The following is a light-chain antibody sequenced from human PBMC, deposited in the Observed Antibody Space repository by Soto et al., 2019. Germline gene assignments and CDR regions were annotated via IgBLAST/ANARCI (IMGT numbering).Light chain of an antibody. J-gene: IGKJ4*01. CDR1: QSVNIY. CDR2: GAS. V-gene: IGKV3D-15*01. CDR3: QQYDDWLRLT. Sequence: EILMTQSPATLSVSPGERATLSCRASQSVNIYLAWYQQEPGQAPRLLIFGASSRATGIPARFSGSGPGTEFNLTISSLQSEDFAVYFCQQYDDWLRLTFGGGTKVDIK.